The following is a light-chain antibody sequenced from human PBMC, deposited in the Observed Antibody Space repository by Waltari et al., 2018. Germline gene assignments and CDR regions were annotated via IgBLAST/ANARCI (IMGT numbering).Light chain of an antibody. Sequence: QSALTQPASVSGSPGQSITISCTGTSSDVGSYNLVSWYQQHPGKAPNLMIYEVSQRPSGVSHGFSGSKSGNTASLTISGLQAEDEADYYCCSYAGSSTLVFGGGTKLTVL. CDR1: SSDVGSYNL. J-gene: IGLJ2*01. CDR2: EVS. V-gene: IGLV2-23*02. CDR3: CSYAGSSTLV.